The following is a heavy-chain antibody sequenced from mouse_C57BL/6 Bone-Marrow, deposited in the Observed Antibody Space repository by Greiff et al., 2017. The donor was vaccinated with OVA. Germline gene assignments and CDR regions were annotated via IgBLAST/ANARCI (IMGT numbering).Heavy chain of an antibody. D-gene: IGHD1-3*01. Sequence: EVQLQQSGPELVKPGASVKISCKASGYTFTDYYMNWVKQSHGQSLEWIGDINPNNGGTSYNQKFKGKATLTVDKSSSTAYMELRSLTSEDTAVYSCARRPKLAIWYFDVWGTGTTVTVSS. CDR2: INPNNGGT. J-gene: IGHJ1*03. CDR3: ARRPKLAIWYFDV. CDR1: GYTFTDYY. V-gene: IGHV1-26*01.